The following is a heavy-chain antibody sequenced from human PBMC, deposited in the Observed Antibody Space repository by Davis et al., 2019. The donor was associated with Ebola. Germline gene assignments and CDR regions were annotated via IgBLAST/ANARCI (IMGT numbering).Heavy chain of an antibody. V-gene: IGHV3-23*01. Sequence: PGGSLRLSCAASGFTFSSYAMSWVRQAPGKGLEWVSAISGSGGSTYYADSVKGRFTISRDNSKNTLYLQMNSLRAEDTAVYYCAKQDYDSSGYAVVGPFDYWGQGTLVTVSS. CDR1: GFTFSSYA. CDR2: ISGSGGST. D-gene: IGHD3-22*01. J-gene: IGHJ4*02. CDR3: AKQDYDSSGYAVVGPFDY.